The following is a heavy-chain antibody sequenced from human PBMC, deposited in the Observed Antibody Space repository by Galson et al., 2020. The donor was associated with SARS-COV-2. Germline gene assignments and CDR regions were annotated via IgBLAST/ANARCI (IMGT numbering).Heavy chain of an antibody. Sequence: ASVKVSCKASGYTFNKYDMHWVRQAPGQGLEWMASLNTGNGYTKYSQKFQGGITLTRDTSATTVHMELRSLRFEDTAIYYCAKEGDSGYDLDYWGQGTLVAVSS. CDR1: GYTFNKYD. CDR3: AKEGDSGYDLDY. V-gene: IGHV1-3*04. CDR2: LNTGNGYT. D-gene: IGHD5-12*01. J-gene: IGHJ4*02.